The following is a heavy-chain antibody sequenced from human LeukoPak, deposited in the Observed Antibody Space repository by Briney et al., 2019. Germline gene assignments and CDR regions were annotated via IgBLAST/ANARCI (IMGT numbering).Heavy chain of an antibody. CDR1: GFTFSSYE. J-gene: IGHJ5*02. CDR3: ARDAVTYEVRGVIFGFDP. Sequence: PGGSLRLSCAASGFTFSSYEMNWVRQAPGKGLEWVSYISSSGSTIYYADSVKGRFTISRDNAKNSLYLQMNSLRAEDTAVYYCARDAVTYEVRGVIFGFDPWGQGTLVTVSS. CDR2: ISSSGSTI. V-gene: IGHV3-48*03. D-gene: IGHD3-10*01.